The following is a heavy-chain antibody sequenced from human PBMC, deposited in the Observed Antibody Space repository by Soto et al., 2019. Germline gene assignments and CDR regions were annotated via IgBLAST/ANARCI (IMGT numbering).Heavy chain of an antibody. CDR1: GFTVSSNY. CDR3: ARVTGGGPTYYYDSSGYSYFDY. CDR2: IYSGGST. Sequence: GSLRLSCAASGFTVSSNYMSWVRQAPGKGLEWVSVIYSGGSTYYADSVKGRFTISRDNSKNTLYLQMNSLRAEDTAVYYCARVTGGGPTYYYDSSGYSYFDYWGQGTLVTVSS. V-gene: IGHV3-53*01. D-gene: IGHD3-22*01. J-gene: IGHJ4*02.